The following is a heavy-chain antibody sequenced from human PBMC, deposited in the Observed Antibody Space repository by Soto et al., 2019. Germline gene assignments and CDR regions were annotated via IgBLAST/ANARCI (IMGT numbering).Heavy chain of an antibody. CDR2: IYYSGST. V-gene: IGHV4-39*01. D-gene: IGHD6-6*01. CDR3: ATDSSSAGNDYYGMDV. Sequence: QLQLQESGPGLVKPSETLSLTCTVSGGSISSSSYYWGWIRQPPGKGLEWIGSIYYSGSTYYNPSLKSRVTISVDTSKNQFSLKLSSVTAADTAVYYCATDSSSAGNDYYGMDVWGQGTTVTVSS. CDR1: GGSISSSSYY. J-gene: IGHJ6*02.